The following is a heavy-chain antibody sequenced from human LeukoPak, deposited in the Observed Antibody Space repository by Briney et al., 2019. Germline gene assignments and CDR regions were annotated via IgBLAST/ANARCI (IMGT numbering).Heavy chain of an antibody. V-gene: IGHV4-39*01. D-gene: IGHD4-23*01. CDR3: ATSRGGKSVPFDF. CDR1: GGSINSHSYY. Sequence: SETLSLPCTVSGGSINSHSYYWGWIRQPPGKGLEWIGSVYYDETSYSNPSLKSRVPVFVHTSRDQFSLDLSYVTAADTGMYYCATSRGGKSVPFDFGGQGTRVTASS. J-gene: IGHJ4*02. CDR2: VYYDETS.